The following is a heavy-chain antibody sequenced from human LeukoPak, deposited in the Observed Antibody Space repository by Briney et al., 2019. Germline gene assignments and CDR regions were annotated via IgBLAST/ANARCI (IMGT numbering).Heavy chain of an antibody. CDR1: GDSINDHF. CDR3: ARDEGGTGTSDLGS. Sequence: SETLSPTCSVSGDSINDHFWNWIRQSPGKGLEWIGEISGSGSTRYNPFLNSRVTISRDTSKNQFSLRLTSVTAADTAVYYCARDEGGTGTSDLGSWGQGTLVTVSS. J-gene: IGHJ4*02. CDR2: ISGSGST. D-gene: IGHD1-7*01. V-gene: IGHV4-59*11.